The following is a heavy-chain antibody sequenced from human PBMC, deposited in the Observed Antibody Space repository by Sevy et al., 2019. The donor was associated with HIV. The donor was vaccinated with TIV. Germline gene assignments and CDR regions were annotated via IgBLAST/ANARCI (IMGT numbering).Heavy chain of an antibody. Sequence: ASVKVSCQVSGYTLTESSIHWVRQAPGKGLEWMGGSDPEDGKIIYAQNFQGRVTMTEDISTDTVYMELSSLRSEDTAVYYCATITHCSDLRCYCFDPWGQGTLVTVSS. CDR3: ATITHCSDLRCYCFDP. J-gene: IGHJ5*02. CDR2: SDPEDGKI. CDR1: GYTLTESS. V-gene: IGHV1-24*01. D-gene: IGHD2-15*01.